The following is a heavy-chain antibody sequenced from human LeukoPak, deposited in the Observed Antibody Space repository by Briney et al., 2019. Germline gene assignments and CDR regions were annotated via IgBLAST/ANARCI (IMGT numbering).Heavy chain of an antibody. CDR1: GFTFSDYY. Sequence: GGSLRLSCAASGFTFSDYYMSWVRQAPGKGLEWVGLIRDSGEAFYADFARGRFAISRDESENTLYLQMNSLRVEDTAVYFCARDRAANQDWVEFDPWGQGTPVIVSS. V-gene: IGHV3-66*03. J-gene: IGHJ5*02. CDR3: ARDRAANQDWVEFDP. CDR2: IRDSGEA. D-gene: IGHD3/OR15-3a*01.